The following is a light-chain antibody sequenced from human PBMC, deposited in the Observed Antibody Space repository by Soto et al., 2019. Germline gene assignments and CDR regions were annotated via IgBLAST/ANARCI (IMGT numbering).Light chain of an antibody. CDR1: QSLLYNNTYNY. Sequence: MTQSPLTLPVTPGEPASISCRSSQSLLYNNTYNYLNWYQQKPGKAPKLLIYAASSLQSGVPSRFSGSGSGTDFTLTISSLQPEDFATYYCQQSYSTPLFGQETRLEIK. J-gene: IGKJ5*01. V-gene: IGKV1-39*01. CDR3: QQSYSTPL. CDR2: AAS.